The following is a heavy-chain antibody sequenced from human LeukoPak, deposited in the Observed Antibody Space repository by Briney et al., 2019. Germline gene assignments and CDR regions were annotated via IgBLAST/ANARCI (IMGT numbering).Heavy chain of an antibody. J-gene: IGHJ6*03. CDR3: ARGTRRGYYYHMDV. V-gene: IGHV4-34*01. CDR2: INHSGRI. CDR1: GGSFNEYY. Sequence: SETLSLTCGVNGGSFNEYYWSWIRQPPGKGLEWIGEINHSGRISSNSSLKSRVTISVDTSRNQFSLELSSVTAADTAVYYCARGTRRGYYYHMDVWDKGTTVTVSS.